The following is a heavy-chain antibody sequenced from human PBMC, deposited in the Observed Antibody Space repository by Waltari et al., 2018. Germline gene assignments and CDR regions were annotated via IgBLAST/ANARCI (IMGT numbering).Heavy chain of an antibody. CDR2: IYPGDSDT. CDR3: AREDYRIAGIYYYYYGMDV. Sequence: EVQLVQSGAEVKKPGESLKISCKGSGYSFTSYWIGWVSQMPVKGMEWMGIIYPGDSDTRYSPSFQGQVTISADKSISTAYLQWSSLKASDTAMYYCAREDYRIAGIYYYYYGMDVWGQGTTVTVSS. J-gene: IGHJ6*02. D-gene: IGHD6-13*01. V-gene: IGHV5-51*01. CDR1: GYSFTSYW.